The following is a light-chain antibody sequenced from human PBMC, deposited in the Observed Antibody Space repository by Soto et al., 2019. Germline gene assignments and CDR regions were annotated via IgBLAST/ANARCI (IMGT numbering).Light chain of an antibody. Sequence: DFQMTQSPSSLSASVGDRVSITCRASQSIGTSLNWYQQKPGKAPQLLVYSASTLQGGGPSRFSGSGSGTDFTLTISSLQPEDFATYYCQQSYTAPCTFGPGTKVDVK. J-gene: IGKJ3*01. CDR3: QQSYTAPCT. CDR1: QSIGTS. V-gene: IGKV1-39*01. CDR2: SAS.